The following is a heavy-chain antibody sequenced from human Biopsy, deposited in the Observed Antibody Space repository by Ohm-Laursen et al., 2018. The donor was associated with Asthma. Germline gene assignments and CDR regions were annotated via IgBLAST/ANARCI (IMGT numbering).Heavy chain of an antibody. D-gene: IGHD5-12*01. CDR3: AKRRGYSGHDNDY. CDR1: GFSLSDYY. V-gene: IGHV3-30*18. CDR2: ISYDGNHK. Sequence: SLRLSCAASGFSLSDYYMSWIRQAPGKGLEWVAVISYDGNHKFYEDSVKDRFTISRDNSKNTLYLQMNSLRTEDTAVYYCAKRRGYSGHDNDYWGQGTLVIVSS. J-gene: IGHJ4*02.